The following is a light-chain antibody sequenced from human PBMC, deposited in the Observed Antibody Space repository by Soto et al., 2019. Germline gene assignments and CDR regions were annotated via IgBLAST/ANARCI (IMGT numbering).Light chain of an antibody. CDR2: EVS. J-gene: IGLJ1*01. Sequence: QSVLTQPPSASGSPGQSVTISCTGTSSDVGGYNYVSWYQQHPGKAPKLTIYEVSKRPSGVPDRFSGSKSGNTASLTVSGLQAEDEADYYCCLYIGATTYVFGTGTKVTVL. V-gene: IGLV2-8*01. CDR3: CLYIGATTYV. CDR1: SSDVGGYNY.